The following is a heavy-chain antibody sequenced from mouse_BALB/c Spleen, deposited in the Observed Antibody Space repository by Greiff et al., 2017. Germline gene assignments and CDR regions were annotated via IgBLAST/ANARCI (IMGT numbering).Heavy chain of an antibody. V-gene: IGHV5-6-5*01. Sequence: EVMLVESGGGLVKPGGSLTLSCAASGFTFSSYAMSWVRQTPEKRLEWVASISSGGSTYYPDSVKGRFTIYRDNARNILYLQMSSLRSEDTAMYYGARGRTTATMDYWGQGTSVTVSS. CDR2: ISSGGST. CDR1: GFTFSSYA. CDR3: ARGRTTATMDY. D-gene: IGHD1-2*01. J-gene: IGHJ4*01.